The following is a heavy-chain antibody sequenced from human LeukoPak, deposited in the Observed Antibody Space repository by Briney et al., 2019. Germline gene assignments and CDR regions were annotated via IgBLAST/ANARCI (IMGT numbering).Heavy chain of an antibody. V-gene: IGHV4-34*01. J-gene: IGHJ1*01. D-gene: IGHD5-24*01. CDR2: INHSGST. CDR3: ARGESWLQLHLYFQH. CDR1: GGSFSGYY. Sequence: PSETLSLTCAVYGGSFSGYYWSWIRQPPGKGLEWIGEINHSGSTNYNPSLKSRVTISVDTSKNQFSLKLSSVTAADTAVYYCARGESWLQLHLYFQHWGQGTLVTVSS.